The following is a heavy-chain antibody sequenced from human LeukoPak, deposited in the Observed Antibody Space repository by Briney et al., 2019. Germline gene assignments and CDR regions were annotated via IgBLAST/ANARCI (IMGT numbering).Heavy chain of an antibody. D-gene: IGHD5-12*01. Sequence: RGSLRLSCAASGFTFSGYEMNWVRQAPGKGLEWVSYISSSGSIIYYADSVKGRFTISRDNVKNSLYLQMNSLRAEDTALYYCARDSLGGYEYCDYWGQGTLVTVSS. V-gene: IGHV3-48*03. CDR2: ISSSGSII. CDR3: ARDSLGGYEYCDY. CDR1: GFTFSGYE. J-gene: IGHJ4*02.